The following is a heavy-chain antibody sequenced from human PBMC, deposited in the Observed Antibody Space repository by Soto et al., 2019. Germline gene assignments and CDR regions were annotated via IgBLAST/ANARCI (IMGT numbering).Heavy chain of an antibody. CDR3: ARGTSLKGVATIFDY. CDR2: ISYDGSNK. J-gene: IGHJ4*02. Sequence: QVQLVESGGGVVQPGRSLRLSCAASGFTFSSYAMHWVRQAPGKGLEWVAVISYDGSNKYYADSVKGRFTISRDNSKNTLYLQMNSLRAEDTAVYYCARGTSLKGVATIFDYWGQGTLVTVSS. D-gene: IGHD5-12*01. V-gene: IGHV3-30-3*01. CDR1: GFTFSSYA.